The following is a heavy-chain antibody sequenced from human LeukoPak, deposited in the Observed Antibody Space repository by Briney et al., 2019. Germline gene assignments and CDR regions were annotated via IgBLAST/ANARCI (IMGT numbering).Heavy chain of an antibody. V-gene: IGHV3-7*01. D-gene: IGHD6-13*01. CDR1: GFTFSDYW. CDR3: LRAIAAAASY. J-gene: IGHJ4*02. CDR2: IKQDGSER. Sequence: GGSLRLSCAASGFTFSDYWMHWVRQAPGRGLEWVANIKQDGSERYYVDSVKGRFTITRDNAKNSLSLQMNSLRVEDTAVYYCLRAIAAAASYWGQGTLVTVSS.